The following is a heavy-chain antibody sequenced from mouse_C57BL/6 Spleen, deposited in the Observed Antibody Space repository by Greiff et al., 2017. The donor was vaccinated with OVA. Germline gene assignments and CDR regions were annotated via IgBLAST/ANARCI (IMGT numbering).Heavy chain of an antibody. CDR2: INPNNGGT. Sequence: EVQLQQSGPELVKPGASVKMSCKASGYTFTDYNMHWVKQSHGKSLEWIGYINPNNGGTSYNQKFKGKATFTVNKSSSTAYMELRSLTSEDSAVYYCARERSYDQYYYAMDYWGQGTSVTVSS. D-gene: IGHD2-3*01. CDR1: GYTFTDYN. J-gene: IGHJ4*01. CDR3: ARERSYDQYYYAMDY. V-gene: IGHV1-22*01.